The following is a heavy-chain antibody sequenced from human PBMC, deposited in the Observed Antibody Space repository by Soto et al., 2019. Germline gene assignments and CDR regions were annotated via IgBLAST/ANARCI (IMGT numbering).Heavy chain of an antibody. J-gene: IGHJ6*03. CDR3: ARISVASRYMDV. V-gene: IGHV4-39*01. D-gene: IGHD5-12*01. CDR1: GGSISSSSYY. CDR2: FYYSGST. Sequence: SETLSLTCTVSGGSISSSSYYWGWIRQSPGKGLEWIGSFYYSGSTYYSPSLRSRVTISGDTSRKQISLRLSSVTAADTAVYYCARISVASRYMDVWGKGTTVTVSS.